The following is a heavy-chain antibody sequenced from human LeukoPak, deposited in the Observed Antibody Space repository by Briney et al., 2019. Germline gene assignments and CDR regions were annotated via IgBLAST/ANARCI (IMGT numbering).Heavy chain of an antibody. Sequence: GASVKVSCKASGYTFTGYYMHWVRQAPGQGLEWMGITNPSGGSTSYAQKFQGRVTMTRDTSTSTVYMELSSLRSEDTAVYYCARVGGMATNDYWGQGTPVTVSS. V-gene: IGHV1-46*01. CDR1: GYTFTGYY. CDR2: TNPSGGST. J-gene: IGHJ4*02. CDR3: ARVGGMATNDY. D-gene: IGHD5-24*01.